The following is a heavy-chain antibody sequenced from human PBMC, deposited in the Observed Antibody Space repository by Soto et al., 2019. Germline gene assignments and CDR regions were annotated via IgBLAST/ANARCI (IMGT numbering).Heavy chain of an antibody. CDR2: IYPGDYDT. D-gene: IGHD1-7*01. Sequence: GESLKICCKVSGYRFTNYWIGWVRQMPGKNQEWMEIIYPGDYDTRYSPSFQGQVTISVDKSISTAYLQWRSLKASDTAMYYCARNSITGTVSKGMDVWGQGTTASVSS. CDR3: ARNSITGTVSKGMDV. J-gene: IGHJ6*02. V-gene: IGHV5-51*01. CDR1: GYRFTNYW.